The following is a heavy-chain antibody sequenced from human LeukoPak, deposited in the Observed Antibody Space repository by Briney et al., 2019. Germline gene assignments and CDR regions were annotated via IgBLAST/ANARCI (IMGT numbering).Heavy chain of an antibody. CDR3: ARGLVVTGTLGS. CDR2: ISGTGTYI. V-gene: IGHV3-21*01. Sequence: GESLRLSCAASGFTFTPFTMNWVRQAPGKGLEWVASISGTGTYIYYADSMKGRFTISRDNGKKSLYLQMNSLTADDTAVYYCARGLVVTGTLGSWGQGTLVTVSS. J-gene: IGHJ4*02. D-gene: IGHD6-19*01. CDR1: GFTFTPFT.